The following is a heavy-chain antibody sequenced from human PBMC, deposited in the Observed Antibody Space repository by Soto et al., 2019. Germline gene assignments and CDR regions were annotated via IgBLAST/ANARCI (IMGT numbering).Heavy chain of an antibody. D-gene: IGHD6-13*01. V-gene: IGHV3-48*02. CDR2: ISSSSSTI. Sequence: GGSLILSCAASGFTCSSYEMNWVRQAPGKGLEWLSYISSSSSTIYYADSVKGRFTISRDNAKNSLYLQMNSLRDEDTAVYYCARVEGIYSSSWYWGQGTLVTVSS. CDR3: ARVEGIYSSSWY. CDR1: GFTCSSYE. J-gene: IGHJ4*02.